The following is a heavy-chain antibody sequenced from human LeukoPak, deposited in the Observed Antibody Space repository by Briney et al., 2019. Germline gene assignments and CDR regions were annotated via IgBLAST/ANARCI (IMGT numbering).Heavy chain of an antibody. Sequence: ASVKVSCKASGYTFTGYYMHWVRQAPGQGLEWMGWINPNSGGTNYAQKFQGWVTMTRDTSISTAYMELSRLRSDDTAVYYCTRDYGDYKFDYWGQGTLATVSS. V-gene: IGHV1-2*04. D-gene: IGHD4-17*01. CDR1: GYTFTGYY. J-gene: IGHJ4*02. CDR2: INPNSGGT. CDR3: TRDYGDYKFDY.